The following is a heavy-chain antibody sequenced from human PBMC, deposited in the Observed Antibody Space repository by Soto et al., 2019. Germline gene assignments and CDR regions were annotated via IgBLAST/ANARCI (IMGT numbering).Heavy chain of an antibody. D-gene: IGHD4-17*01. CDR1: GDSIRSYY. CDR3: ARARLRAVYAFDF. CDR2: IYYSGST. J-gene: IGHJ3*01. V-gene: IGHV4-59*01. Sequence: PSETLSLTCTVAGDSIRSYYWTWIRQPPGKGLELIGYIYYSGSTRYNPSLKSRVTISVDMSKNQFSLKLSSVIAADTAVYYCARARLRAVYAFDFWGQGIMVTVSS.